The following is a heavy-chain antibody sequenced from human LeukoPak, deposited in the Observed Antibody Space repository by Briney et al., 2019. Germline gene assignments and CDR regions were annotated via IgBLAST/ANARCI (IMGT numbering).Heavy chain of an antibody. D-gene: IGHD3-22*01. V-gene: IGHV1-46*01. CDR2: INPRGGST. CDR1: GYIFTTYF. J-gene: IGHJ3*02. CDR3: ARVKSYYYDTSDKDAFDI. Sequence: ASVKVSCKASGYIFTTYFMHWLRQAPGQGLEWMGIINPRGGSTSYTQKFQGRVTMTRDTSTSTVYMELSSLRSEDTAVYYCARVKSYYYDTSDKDAFDIWGQGTMVTVSS.